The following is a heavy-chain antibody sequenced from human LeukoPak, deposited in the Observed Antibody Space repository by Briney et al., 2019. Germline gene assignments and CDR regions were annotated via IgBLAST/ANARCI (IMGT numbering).Heavy chain of an antibody. D-gene: IGHD2-2*01. CDR1: GGSISSGSCN. CDR2: IYSSGST. V-gene: IGHV4-61*09. J-gene: IGHJ4*02. Sequence: PSETLSLTCSVSGGSISSGSCNWSWIRKPAGRGLEWIGHIYSSGSTKYNSSLKSRVSISIDTSKNQFSLNLSSVTAADTAVYYCARDFELCSSTSCYRTFDYWGQGTLVTVSS. CDR3: ARDFELCSSTSCYRTFDY.